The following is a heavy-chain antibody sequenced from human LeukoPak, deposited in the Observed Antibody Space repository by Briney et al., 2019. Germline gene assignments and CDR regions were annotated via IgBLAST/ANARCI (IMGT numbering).Heavy chain of an antibody. CDR2: ISYDGNDK. V-gene: IGHV3-30-3*01. Sequence: QPGGPWGFSFQASGFTFSAFPLTGFRKAPAKGLSGVAIISYDGNDKYYTDSVKGRFTISRDKSKNTLYLQMNSLRAEDTAVYYCARDRDTAMGLWGQGTLVTVSS. CDR1: GFTFSAFP. D-gene: IGHD5-18*01. CDR3: ARDRDTAMGL. J-gene: IGHJ4*02.